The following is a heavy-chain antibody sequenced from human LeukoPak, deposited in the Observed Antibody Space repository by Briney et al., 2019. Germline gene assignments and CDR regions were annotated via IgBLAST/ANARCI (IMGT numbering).Heavy chain of an antibody. CDR3: AREGGATSAFDT. V-gene: IGHV1-46*01. D-gene: IGHD1-26*01. J-gene: IGHJ3*02. CDR1: GGTFSSYA. CDR2: INPSGGST. Sequence: ASVKVSCKASGGTFSSYAISWVRQAPGQGLEWMGIINPSGGSTSYAQKFQGRVTMTRDTSTSTVYMELSSLRSEDTAVYYCAREGGATSAFDTWGQGTMVTVSS.